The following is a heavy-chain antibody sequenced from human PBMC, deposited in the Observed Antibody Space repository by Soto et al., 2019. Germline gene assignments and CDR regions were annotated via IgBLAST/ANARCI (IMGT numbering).Heavy chain of an antibody. Sequence: GWSLRLSCASSVFTFISYSMNWVRQAPGKGLEWVSSISSSSSYIYYADSVKGRFTISRDNAKNSLYLQMNSLRAEDTAVYYCAREDIVVVPAAKPHWGQGTLVTVSS. J-gene: IGHJ4*02. CDR1: VFTFISYS. CDR2: ISSSSSYI. V-gene: IGHV3-21*01. D-gene: IGHD2-2*01. CDR3: AREDIVVVPAAKPH.